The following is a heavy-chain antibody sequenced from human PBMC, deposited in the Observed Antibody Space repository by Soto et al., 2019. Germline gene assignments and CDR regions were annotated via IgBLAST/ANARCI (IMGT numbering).Heavy chain of an antibody. D-gene: IGHD2-21*02. V-gene: IGHV4-30-4*01. CDR2: VHYSGSV. Sequence: PSETLSLTCTVSGGSISFDHYHWTWIRQPPGKGLEWIGYVHYSGSVLYNPSLQSRVSISVDTSKNQFSLKLSSVTAADTAVYFCAREDDSGDRDYYGLDVWGQGTTVPVSS. J-gene: IGHJ6*02. CDR1: GGSISFDHYH. CDR3: AREDDSGDRDYYGLDV.